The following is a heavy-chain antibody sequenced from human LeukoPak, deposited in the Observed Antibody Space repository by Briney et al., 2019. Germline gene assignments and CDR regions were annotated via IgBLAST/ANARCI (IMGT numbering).Heavy chain of an antibody. CDR1: GFTFRGYP. Sequence: PGGSLRLSCAASGFTFRGYPLTWFPRAPGKGLEWVSAISGSGGSTYYADSVKGRFIISRDNSKNTLYLQMNSLRAEDTAVYYCAKRSGYDSSDYWGQGTLVTVSS. V-gene: IGHV3-23*01. CDR2: ISGSGGST. D-gene: IGHD5-12*01. CDR3: AKRSGYDSSDY. J-gene: IGHJ4*02.